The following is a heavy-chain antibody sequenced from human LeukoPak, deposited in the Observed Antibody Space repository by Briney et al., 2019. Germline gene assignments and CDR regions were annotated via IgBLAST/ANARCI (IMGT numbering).Heavy chain of an antibody. CDR2: IYPGDSDT. V-gene: IGHV5-51*01. CDR3: ARHGPAAILQPTIERDYYYYYMDV. Sequence: GESLKISCKGSGYSFTSYWIGWVRQMPGKGLEWMGIIYPGDSDTRYSPSFQGQVTISADKSISTAYLQWSRLKASDTAMYYCARHGPAAILQPTIERDYYYYYMDVWGKGTTVTVSS. D-gene: IGHD2-2*02. J-gene: IGHJ6*03. CDR1: GYSFTSYW.